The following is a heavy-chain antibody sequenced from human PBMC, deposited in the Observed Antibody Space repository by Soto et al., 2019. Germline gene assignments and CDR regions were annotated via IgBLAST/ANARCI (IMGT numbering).Heavy chain of an antibody. D-gene: IGHD3-22*01. CDR2: INPNNGDT. Sequence: ASVKVSCKASGYTFTGYYIYWLRQAPGQGLERMGWINPNNGDTNYAQKFQGRVTMTRDSSISTAYLELSRLRSDDTAIYYCARLKSYYDSRGSSDYWGQGTLVTVSS. V-gene: IGHV1-2*02. J-gene: IGHJ4*02. CDR1: GYTFTGYY. CDR3: ARLKSYYDSRGSSDY.